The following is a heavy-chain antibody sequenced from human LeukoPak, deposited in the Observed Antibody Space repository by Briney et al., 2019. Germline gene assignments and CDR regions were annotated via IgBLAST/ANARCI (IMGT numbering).Heavy chain of an antibody. D-gene: IGHD6-19*01. CDR1: GLTFSKYA. J-gene: IGHJ3*01. CDR3: AKDWNGSGSYGGTFDV. V-gene: IGHV3-23*01. Sequence: GGSLRLSCAASGLTFSKYAMSWVRQSPGTGLEWVSDISGSGGATHYADSVKGRFAISRDNSKNTLYLQMNSLRAEDTAVYYCAKDWNGSGSYGGTFDVWGLGTMVTVSS. CDR2: ISGSGGAT.